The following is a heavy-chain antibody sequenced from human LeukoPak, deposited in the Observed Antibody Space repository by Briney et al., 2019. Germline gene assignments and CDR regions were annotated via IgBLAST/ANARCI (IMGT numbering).Heavy chain of an antibody. D-gene: IGHD3-10*01. CDR2: IRSDGSTE. CDR3: AKDRSGYGSGSYQGNWFDP. CDR1: GFTFSNYG. J-gene: IGHJ5*02. V-gene: IGHV3-30*02. Sequence: GGSLRLSCAASGFTFSNYGMHWVRQAPGKGLEWVAFIRSDGSTEYYADSVKGRFTISRDNSKNTLYLQMSSLRAEDTAVYYCAKDRSGYGSGSYQGNWFDPWGQGTLVTVSS.